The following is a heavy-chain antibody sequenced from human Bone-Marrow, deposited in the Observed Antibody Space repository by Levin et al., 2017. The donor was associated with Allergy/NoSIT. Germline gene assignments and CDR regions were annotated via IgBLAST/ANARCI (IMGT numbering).Heavy chain of an antibody. J-gene: IGHJ6*02. CDR1: GFTFSSYA. CDR3: ARGGEATFMDV. V-gene: IGHV3-23*01. CDR2: ISGSGGST. Sequence: GGSLRLSCAASGFTFSSYAMTWVRQAPGKGLEWVSAISGSGGSTYYADSVKGRFTISRDNSKNTLYLQMNSLSPEDTAVYYCARGGEATFMDVWGQGTTVTVSS. D-gene: IGHD3-16*01.